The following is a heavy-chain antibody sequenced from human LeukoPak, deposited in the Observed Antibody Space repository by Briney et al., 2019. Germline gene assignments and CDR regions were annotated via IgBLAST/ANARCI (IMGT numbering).Heavy chain of an antibody. D-gene: IGHD4-17*01. V-gene: IGHV3-30*18. CDR3: AKDPVDCGDYDYYFDY. Sequence: GGSLRLSCAASGFTFSSYGMHWVRQAPGKGLEWVAVISYDGSNKYYADSVKGRFTISRDNSKNTLYLQMNSLRAEDTAVYYCAKDPVDCGDYDYYFDYWGQGTLVTVSS. CDR2: ISYDGSNK. CDR1: GFTFSSYG. J-gene: IGHJ4*02.